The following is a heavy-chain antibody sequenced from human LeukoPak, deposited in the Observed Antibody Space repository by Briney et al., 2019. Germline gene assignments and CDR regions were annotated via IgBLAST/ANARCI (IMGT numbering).Heavy chain of an antibody. V-gene: IGHV3-23*01. Sequence: QPGRSLRLSCAASGFTVSSYAMSSVRQAPGKGLEWVSSISGSGGSTYYADSVKGRFTISRDNSKNTLYLQMNSLRAEDTAVYYCVRTMVRGVISYYFDYWGQGTLVTVSS. J-gene: IGHJ4*02. CDR2: ISGSGGST. D-gene: IGHD3-10*01. CDR3: VRTMVRGVISYYFDY. CDR1: GFTVSSYA.